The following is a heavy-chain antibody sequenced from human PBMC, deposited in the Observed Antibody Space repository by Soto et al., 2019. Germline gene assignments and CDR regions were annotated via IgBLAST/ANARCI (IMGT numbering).Heavy chain of an antibody. CDR1: VFAFSSYS. Sequence: PGGSLRLACAAAVFAFSSYSMNWVRQAPGRGLEWFSSISSSSSYIYYADSVKGRFTISRDNAKNSLYLQMNSLRAEDTAVYYCARDSYSSSWYRRKTTTPFDYWGQGTLVTVSS. CDR2: ISSSSSYI. J-gene: IGHJ4*02. D-gene: IGHD6-13*01. CDR3: ARDSYSSSWYRRKTTTPFDY. V-gene: IGHV3-21*01.